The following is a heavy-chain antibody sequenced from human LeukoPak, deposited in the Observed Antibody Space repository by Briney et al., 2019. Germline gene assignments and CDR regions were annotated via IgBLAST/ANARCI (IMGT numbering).Heavy chain of an antibody. CDR3: AKDSGDYSGY. CDR2: IRYDGSNK. D-gene: IGHD2-15*01. J-gene: IGHJ4*02. V-gene: IGHV3-30*02. Sequence: AGGYLRLSCATSVLTFSNYDREWVRDGPGNGLEWVAFIRYDGSNKYYADSVKGRFTISRDNSKNTLYLQMNSLRAEDTAVYYCAKDSGDYSGYWGQGTLVTVSS. CDR1: VLTFSNYD.